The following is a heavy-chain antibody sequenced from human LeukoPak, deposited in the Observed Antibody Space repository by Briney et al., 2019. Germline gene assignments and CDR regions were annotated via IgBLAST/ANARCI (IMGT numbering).Heavy chain of an antibody. CDR2: INADSGNT. Sequence: ASMKVSCKASGYTFTSRGFCWVRQAPGQGLEWMGWINADSGNTNYAQKFQGRVTLTTDTSTNTAYMELRSLRSDDTAVYYCARDEVSGGWYNHWGQGTLVTVSS. CDR1: GYTFTSRG. CDR3: ARDEVSGGWYNH. V-gene: IGHV1-18*04. J-gene: IGHJ4*02. D-gene: IGHD6-19*01.